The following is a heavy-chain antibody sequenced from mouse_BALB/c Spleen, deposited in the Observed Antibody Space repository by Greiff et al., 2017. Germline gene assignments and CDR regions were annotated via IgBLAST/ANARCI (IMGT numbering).Heavy chain of an antibody. CDR3: ARGGGNGVPCFAY. D-gene: IGHD1-1*01. V-gene: IGHV2-9*02. CDR1: GFSLTSYG. CDR2: IWAGGST. J-gene: IGHJ3*01. Sequence: QVQLKESGPGLVAPSQSLSITCTVSGFSLTSYGVHWVRQPPGKGLEWLGVIWAGGSTNYNSALMSRLSISKDNSKSQVFLKMNSLQTDDTAMYYGARGGGNGVPCFAYWGQGTLVTVSA.